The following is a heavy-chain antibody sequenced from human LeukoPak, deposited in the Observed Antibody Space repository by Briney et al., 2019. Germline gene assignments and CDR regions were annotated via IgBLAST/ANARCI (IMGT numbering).Heavy chain of an antibody. V-gene: IGHV3-23*01. D-gene: IGHD3-22*01. Sequence: GGSLRLSCAASAFTFGSYGMSWVRQAPGKGLEWVSFITPNADRASYADSVKGRFTISRDNPRNTLYMQMNSLRDEDTDVYYCAIMHGYYDGSGYCVQWGQGTLVTVSS. J-gene: IGHJ1*01. CDR2: ITPNADRA. CDR3: AIMHGYYDGSGYCVQ. CDR1: AFTFGSYG.